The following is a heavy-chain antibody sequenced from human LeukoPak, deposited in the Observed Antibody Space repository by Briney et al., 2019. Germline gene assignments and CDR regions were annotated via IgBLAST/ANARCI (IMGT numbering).Heavy chain of an antibody. V-gene: IGHV4-4*07. CDR1: GGSFTDFY. J-gene: IGHJ2*01. Sequence: SETLSLTCTVSGGSFTDFYWSWIRQPAGKGLEWIGRIYTGGSTNYNPSLKSRVTMSVDTSKRQFSLNLSSVTAADTAVYYCARHARYFDLWGRGALVTVSS. CDR3: ARHARYFDL. CDR2: IYTGGST.